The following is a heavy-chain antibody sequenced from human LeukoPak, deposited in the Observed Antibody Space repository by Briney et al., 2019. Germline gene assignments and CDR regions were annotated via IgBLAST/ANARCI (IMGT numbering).Heavy chain of an antibody. Sequence: PGGSLRLSCAASGFTFSAYGMNWVRQAPGKGLEWVAIISFDGGTSYYADSVKGQFTISRDTSKNTLYLQMDSLRAEDTAAYYCAKSREGVPTRCLDSWGQGTLVTVSS. D-gene: IGHD5-24*01. J-gene: IGHJ4*02. V-gene: IGHV3-30*18. CDR1: GFTFSAYG. CDR2: ISFDGGTS. CDR3: AKSREGVPTRCLDS.